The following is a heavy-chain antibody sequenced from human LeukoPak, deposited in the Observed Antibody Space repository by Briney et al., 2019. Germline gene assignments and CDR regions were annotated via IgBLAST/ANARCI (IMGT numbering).Heavy chain of an antibody. CDR2: IYYSGST. CDR3: ARDYGSGSYNY. V-gene: IGHV4-59*01. J-gene: IGHJ4*02. D-gene: IGHD3-10*01. Sequence: SETLSLTCTVSGGSISSYYWSWIRQPPGKGLEWIGYIYYSGSTNYNPSLKSRVTISVDTSKNQFSLKLSSVTAADTAVYYCARDYGSGSYNYWGKGTLVTVSS. CDR1: GGSISSYY.